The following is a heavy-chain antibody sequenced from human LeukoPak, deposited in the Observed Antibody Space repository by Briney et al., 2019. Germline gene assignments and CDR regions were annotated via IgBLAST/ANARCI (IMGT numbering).Heavy chain of an antibody. J-gene: IGHJ3*01. Sequence: GGSLRLSCAASGFTFSSYGMHWVRQAPGKGLEWVAVIWYDGSNKYYADSVKGRFTISRDNSKNTLYLRMNSPRAEDTAVYSCARDRNWNKEDHHGFDLWGQGTMVTVSS. CDR3: ARDRNWNKEDHHGFDL. D-gene: IGHD1/OR15-1a*01. CDR1: GFTFSSYG. V-gene: IGHV3-33*01. CDR2: IWYDGSNK.